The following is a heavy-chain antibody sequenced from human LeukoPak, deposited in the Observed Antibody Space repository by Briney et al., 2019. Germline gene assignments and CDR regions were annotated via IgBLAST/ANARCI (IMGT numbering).Heavy chain of an antibody. Sequence: GGSLRLSCAASGFNFRGYNMNWVRQAPGKGLEWVSSMSTSSTYIYYADSIKGRFTISRDDARSLLYLQMDSLRAEDTAVYYCVRDFAFGFCNTTTCRYPFDSWGQGTLVTVSS. CDR3: VRDFAFGFCNTTTCRYPFDS. CDR2: MSTSSTYI. J-gene: IGHJ4*02. D-gene: IGHD3-16*01. V-gene: IGHV3-21*06. CDR1: GFNFRGYN.